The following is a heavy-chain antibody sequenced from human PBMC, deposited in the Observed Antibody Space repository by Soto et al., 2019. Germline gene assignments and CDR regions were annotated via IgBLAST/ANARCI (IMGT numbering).Heavy chain of an antibody. CDR3: ARGYYSGSNPSSFDY. D-gene: IGHD1-26*01. J-gene: IGHJ4*02. CDR2: ITPTLNIA. CDR1: GGTFSSYT. Sequence: QLQLVQSGAEVREPGSSVKVSCKASGGTFSSYTVIWVRQAPGQGLEWMGGITPTLNIAKYAEKFQGRVKITADESTSTVNMHLSSLRSEHTAVYFCARGYYSGSNPSSFDYWGQGNLVAVSS. V-gene: IGHV1-69*01.